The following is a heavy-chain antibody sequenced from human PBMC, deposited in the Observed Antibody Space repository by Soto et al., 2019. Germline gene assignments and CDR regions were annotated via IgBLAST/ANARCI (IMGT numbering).Heavy chain of an antibody. CDR3: ARDLGWRYSRGRYPFDY. CDR1: GGTFSSYA. Sequence: ASVKVSCKASGGTFSSYAISWVRQAPGQGLEWMGGIIPIFGTANYAQKFQGRVTITADESTSTAYMELSSLRSEDTAVYYCARDLGWRYSRGRYPFDYCDQGTLVTVSS. D-gene: IGHD6-19*01. CDR2: IIPIFGTA. J-gene: IGHJ4*02. V-gene: IGHV1-69*13.